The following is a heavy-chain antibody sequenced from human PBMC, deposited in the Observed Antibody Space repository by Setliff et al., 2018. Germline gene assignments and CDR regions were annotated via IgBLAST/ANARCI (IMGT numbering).Heavy chain of an antibody. V-gene: IGHV4-39*01. D-gene: IGHD2-2*01. CDR1: GDSISGSTYY. CDR3: ARQRLLPAAKYFDL. CDR2: IYYTGST. J-gene: IGHJ4*02. Sequence: SETLSLTCTVSGDSISGSTYYWGWVRQSPGKGLEWIGCIYYTGSTYSTASLRSRLSISVDTSKNQFSLRLSSVSAADTAVYYCARQRLLPAAKYFDLWGQGTLVTAPQ.